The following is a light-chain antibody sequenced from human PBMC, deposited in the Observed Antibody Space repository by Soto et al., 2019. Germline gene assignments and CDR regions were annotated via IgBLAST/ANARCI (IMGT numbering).Light chain of an antibody. Sequence: QSVLAQPASVSGTPGQSNTISSTGTSSDVGGYDYVSWYQRHPGKAPELMIYEVVNRPSWVSKRFSGSKSGNTASLTTSGLLAEDEADYYCCSFASSSTYVFGTGTKVTV. CDR2: EVV. CDR1: SSDVGGYDY. V-gene: IGLV2-14*01. CDR3: CSFASSSTYV. J-gene: IGLJ1*01.